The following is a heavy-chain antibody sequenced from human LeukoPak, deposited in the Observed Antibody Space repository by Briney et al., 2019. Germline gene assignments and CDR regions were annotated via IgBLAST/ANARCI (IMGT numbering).Heavy chain of an antibody. CDR3: ARDPPLGYCSSTSCYEALDI. J-gene: IGHJ3*02. CDR1: GGTFSSYA. Sequence: SVKVSCKASGGTFSSYAISWVRQAPGQGLEWMGGIIPIFGTANYAQKFQGRVTITADESTSTAYMELSSLRSEDTAVYYCARDPPLGYCSSTSCYEALDIGAQGTMVTVSP. CDR2: IIPIFGTA. D-gene: IGHD2-2*01. V-gene: IGHV1-69*13.